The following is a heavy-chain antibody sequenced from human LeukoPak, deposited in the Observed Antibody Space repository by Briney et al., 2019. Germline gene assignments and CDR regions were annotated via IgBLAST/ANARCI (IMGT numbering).Heavy chain of an antibody. J-gene: IGHJ4*02. CDR1: GGSISSSSYY. D-gene: IGHD3-10*01. CDR3: ARHGFQSTWFGDPDSPFDY. CDR2: IYYSGST. Sequence: SETLSLTCTVSGGSISSSSYYWGWIRQPPAKGLEWIGSIYYSGSTYYNPSLKSRVTISVDTSKNQFSLKLSSVTAADTAVYYCARHGFQSTWFGDPDSPFDYWGQGTLVTVSS. V-gene: IGHV4-39*01.